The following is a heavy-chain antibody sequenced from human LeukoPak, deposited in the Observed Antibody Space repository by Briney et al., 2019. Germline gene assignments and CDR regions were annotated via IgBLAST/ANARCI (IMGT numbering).Heavy chain of an antibody. CDR2: VSIGGSFI. CDR1: GFTFSIYG. V-gene: IGHV3-21*01. J-gene: IGHJ2*01. Sequence: GGSLRLSCAASGFTFSIYGMNWVRQAPGKGLEGVSFVSIGGSFIYYAESVKGRFTISRDDAKNSLYLQMNSLTAEDTAEYYCARNKINTVTTGWYFDLWGRGTLVSVSS. D-gene: IGHD4-17*01. CDR3: ARNKINTVTTGWYFDL.